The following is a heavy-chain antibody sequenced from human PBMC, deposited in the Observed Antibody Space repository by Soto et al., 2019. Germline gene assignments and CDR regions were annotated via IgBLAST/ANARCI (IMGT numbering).Heavy chain of an antibody. V-gene: IGHV3-23*01. CDR3: ARGGPVGLAVAGPFDY. CDR2: LSDSGISI. CDR1: GFTFSSHA. J-gene: IGHJ4*02. D-gene: IGHD6-19*01. Sequence: PGGSLRLSCTASGFTFSSHAMTWVRQAPGKGLEWVSGLSDSGISIYYADSVKDRLTISRDNSKNTLYLQIHTLRAEDTAVYYCARGGPVGLAVAGPFDYWGQGTLVTAPQ.